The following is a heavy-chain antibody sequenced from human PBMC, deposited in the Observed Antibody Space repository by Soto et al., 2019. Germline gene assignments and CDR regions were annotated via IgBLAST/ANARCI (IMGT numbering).Heavy chain of an antibody. CDR1: GFSLSTSGVG. D-gene: IGHD3-22*01. CDR2: IYWNDDK. Sequence: QITLKESGPPLVKPTQTLTLTCTFSGFSLSTSGVGVGWIRQPPGKALEWLALIYWNDDKRYSPSLKSRLTITKDNSKCQVVLTMPNMDPVDTATYYCAHRPSGDYYDSSGYYYVTNFQHWGQGTLVTVSS. J-gene: IGHJ1*01. CDR3: AHRPSGDYYDSSGYYYVTNFQH. V-gene: IGHV2-5*01.